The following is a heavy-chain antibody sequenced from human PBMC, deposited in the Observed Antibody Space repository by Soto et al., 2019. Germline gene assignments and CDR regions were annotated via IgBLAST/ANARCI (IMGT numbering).Heavy chain of an antibody. CDR1: GFTFSGSV. CDR2: IRSKYDNFAT. D-gene: IGHD1-26*01. Sequence: EVQLVESGGGLVQPGESLKLSCAASGFTFSGSVMHWVRQASGKGLEWIGSIRSKYDNFATAYNSSLKGRFTISRDDSENTAFLQMNILKIEDTAVYFCFCFNSGYGGQGTLVTVSS. V-gene: IGHV3-73*01. J-gene: IGHJ4*02. CDR3: FCFNSGY.